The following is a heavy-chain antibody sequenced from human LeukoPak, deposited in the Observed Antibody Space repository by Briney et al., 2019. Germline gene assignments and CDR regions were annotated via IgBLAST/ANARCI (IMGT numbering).Heavy chain of an antibody. CDR1: GFTFSSYA. CDR2: ISYDGSNK. CDR3: ARNEAAAGTNYFDY. D-gene: IGHD6-13*01. Sequence: PGGSLRLSCAASGFTFSSYAMHWVRQAPGKGLEWVAVISYDGSNKYYADSVKGRFTISRDNSKNTLYLQMNSLRAEDTAVYYCARNEAAAGTNYFDYWGQGTLVTVSS. J-gene: IGHJ4*02. V-gene: IGHV3-30*04.